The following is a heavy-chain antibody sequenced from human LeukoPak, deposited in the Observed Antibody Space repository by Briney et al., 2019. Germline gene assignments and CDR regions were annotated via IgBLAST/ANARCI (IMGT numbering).Heavy chain of an antibody. J-gene: IGHJ4*02. Sequence: GGSPRLSCAASGFTFSSYEMNWVRQAPGKGLEWVSYISSSGSTIYYADSVKGRFTISRDNAKNSLYLQMNSLRAEDTAVYYCARELYSGTYNYWGQGTLVTVSS. V-gene: IGHV3-48*03. CDR2: ISSSGSTI. CDR3: ARELYSGTYNY. CDR1: GFTFSSYE. D-gene: IGHD1-26*01.